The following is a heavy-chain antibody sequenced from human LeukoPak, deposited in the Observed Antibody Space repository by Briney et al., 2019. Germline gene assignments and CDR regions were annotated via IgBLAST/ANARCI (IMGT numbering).Heavy chain of an antibody. CDR3: SVTIFGVLFQR. CDR1: GGSFSGYY. V-gene: IGHV4-34*01. D-gene: IGHD3-3*01. Sequence: SETLSLTCAVYGGSFSGYYWSWIRRPPGKGLEWSGEINHSGSTNYNPSLKSRVTISVDTSKNQFSLKLSSVTAADTAVYYCSVTIFGVLFQRWGQGTLVTVSS. J-gene: IGHJ1*01. CDR2: INHSGST.